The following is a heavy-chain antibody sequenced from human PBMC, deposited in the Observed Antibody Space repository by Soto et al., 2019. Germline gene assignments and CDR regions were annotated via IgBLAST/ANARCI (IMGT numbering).Heavy chain of an antibody. CDR1: VDSVSSDRAA. CDR2: TYYRSKWYN. Sequence: SQTLSLTCAMSVDSVSSDRAAWNWISQSPSRGLEWLGRTYYRSKWYNDYAVSVKTRITISADTSNNQFSLRMNSVTPEDTAVYYCAREGFLRIYSEYSWFEAWGQGTPVTVSS. D-gene: IGHD2-21*01. V-gene: IGHV6-1*01. CDR3: AREGFLRIYSEYSWFEA. J-gene: IGHJ5*02.